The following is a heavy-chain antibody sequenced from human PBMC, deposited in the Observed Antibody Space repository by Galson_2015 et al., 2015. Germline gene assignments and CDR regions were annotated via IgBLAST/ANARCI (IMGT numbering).Heavy chain of an antibody. CDR2: IIPIFGTA. Sequence: SVKVSCKASGFTFTSSAVQWVRQAPGQGLEWMGGIIPIFGTANYAQKFQGRVTITADESTSTAYMELSSLRSEDTAVYYCARQRTDSSGYYGTWGLYYMDVWGKGTTVTVSS. V-gene: IGHV1-69*13. D-gene: IGHD3-22*01. CDR3: ARQRTDSSGYYGTWGLYYMDV. CDR1: GFTFTSSA. J-gene: IGHJ6*03.